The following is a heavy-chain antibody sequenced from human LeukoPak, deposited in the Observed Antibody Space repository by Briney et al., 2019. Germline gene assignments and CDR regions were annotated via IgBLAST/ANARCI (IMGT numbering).Heavy chain of an antibody. V-gene: IGHV3-23*01. J-gene: IGHJ4*02. Sequence: GGSLRLSCAASGFTFSSYATSWVRQAPGKGLEWVSAISGSGGSTYYADSVKGRFTISRDNSKNTLYLQMNSLRAEDTAVYYCANNIAAAGTDYWGQGTLVTVSS. CDR1: GFTFSSYA. D-gene: IGHD6-13*01. CDR2: ISGSGGST. CDR3: ANNIAAAGTDY.